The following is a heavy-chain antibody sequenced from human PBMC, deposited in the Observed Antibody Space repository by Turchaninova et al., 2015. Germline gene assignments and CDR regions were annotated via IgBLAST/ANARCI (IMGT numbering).Heavy chain of an antibody. CDR1: GGSISSSSYY. CDR3: ASNAYCSRTSCYSAYNWFDP. Sequence: QLQLQESGPGLVKPSETLSLTCTVPGGSISSSSYYWGWIRQPPGKGREWIGSIYSSGSTYYNPSLKGRVTKTVDTSKNQFSLKRGSVTAADTAVDYCASNAYCSRTSCYSAYNWFDPWGQGTLVTVSS. J-gene: IGHJ5*02. CDR2: IYSSGST. D-gene: IGHD2-2*02. V-gene: IGHV4-39*01.